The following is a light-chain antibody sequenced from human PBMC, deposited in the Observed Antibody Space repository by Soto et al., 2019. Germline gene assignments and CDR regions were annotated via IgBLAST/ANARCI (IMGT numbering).Light chain of an antibody. CDR3: FSHRSGASHV. V-gene: IGLV2-14*01. Sequence: QSALTQPASVSGSPGQSITISCTGTSSDIGAYNYVSWYQQYPGKAPKLMIYGVTNRPSGVSNRFSGSKTGNTASLTISGLQAEDEADYYCFSHRSGASHVFGTGTKLTVL. J-gene: IGLJ1*01. CDR1: SSDIGAYNY. CDR2: GVT.